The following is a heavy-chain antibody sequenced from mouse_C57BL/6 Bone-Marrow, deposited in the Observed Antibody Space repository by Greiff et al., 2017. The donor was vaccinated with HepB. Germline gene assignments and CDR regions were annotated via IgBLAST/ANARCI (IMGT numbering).Heavy chain of an antibody. J-gene: IGHJ2*01. CDR2: IYPRSGNT. D-gene: IGHD1-1*01. CDR1: GYTFTSYG. Sequence: QVQLQQSGAELARPGASVKLSCKASGYTFTSYGISWVKQRTGQGLEWIGEIYPRSGNTYYNEKFKGKATLTADKSSSTAYMGLRSLTSEDSAVYFCEREIPYYYGSSYENYWGQGTTLTVSS. V-gene: IGHV1-81*01. CDR3: EREIPYYYGSSYENY.